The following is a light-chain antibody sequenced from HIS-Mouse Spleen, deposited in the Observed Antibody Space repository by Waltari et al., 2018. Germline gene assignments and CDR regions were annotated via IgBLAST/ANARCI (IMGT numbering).Light chain of an antibody. CDR1: SRSVGLYNL. CDR3: CSYAGSSTWV. J-gene: IGLJ3*02. V-gene: IGLV2-23*01. Sequence: QSALTQPASVSGSPGPSITIPCTGTSRSVGLYNLFSWYQQHPGKAPKLMIYEGSKRPSGVSNRFSGSKSGNTASLTISGLQAEDEADYYCCSYAGSSTWVFGGGTKLTVL. CDR2: EGS.